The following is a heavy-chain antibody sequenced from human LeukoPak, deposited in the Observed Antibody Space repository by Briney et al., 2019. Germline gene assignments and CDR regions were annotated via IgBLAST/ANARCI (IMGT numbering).Heavy chain of an antibody. Sequence: SVKVSCKASGGTFSSYAISWVRQAPGQGLEWMGGIIPIFGTANYAQKFQGRVTMTEDTSTDTAYMELSSLRSEDTAVYYCATMGMVRGVIDYWGQGTLVTVSS. CDR2: IIPIFGTA. CDR3: ATMGMVRGVIDY. D-gene: IGHD3-10*01. J-gene: IGHJ4*02. V-gene: IGHV1-69*06. CDR1: GGTFSSYA.